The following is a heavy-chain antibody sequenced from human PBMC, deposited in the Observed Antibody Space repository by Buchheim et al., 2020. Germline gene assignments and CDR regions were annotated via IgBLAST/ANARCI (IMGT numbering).Heavy chain of an antibody. V-gene: IGHV3-66*01. CDR3: ASRQSGNFFLS. D-gene: IGHD3-3*01. CDR1: GFIVSNNL. J-gene: IGHJ4*02. Sequence: EMQLVESGGGLVQPGGSLRLSCAASGFIVSNNLMTWVRQAPGKGLEWVSTMYTVGDRFYADSMKGRITISRDDHKNTLYLTMHSLRAEDTAVYYCASRQSGNFFLSWGQGTL. CDR2: MYTVGDR.